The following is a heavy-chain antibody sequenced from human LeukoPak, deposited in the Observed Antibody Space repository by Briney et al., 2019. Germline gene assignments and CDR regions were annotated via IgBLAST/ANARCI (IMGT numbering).Heavy chain of an antibody. CDR2: INPNSGGT. Sequence: GASVKVSCKASGYTFTGYYMHWVRQGPGQGLEWMAWINPNSGGTNYAQKFQGRVTMTRDTSISTVYMELSRLRSDDTAVYYCAREAPYYALDYWGQGTLVTVSS. D-gene: IGHD2/OR15-2a*01. J-gene: IGHJ4*02. CDR3: AREAPYYALDY. CDR1: GYTFTGYY. V-gene: IGHV1-2*02.